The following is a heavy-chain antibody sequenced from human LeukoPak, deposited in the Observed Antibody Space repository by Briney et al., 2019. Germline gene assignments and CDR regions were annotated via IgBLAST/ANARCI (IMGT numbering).Heavy chain of an antibody. Sequence: SQTLSLTCAVSGGSISSGPYSWSWIRQPPGKGLEWIGYIFHSGSTDYSPSLRSRVTISVDKSKNQFSLKLRSVTAADTAVYFCARDGAVAGLDLWGQGTLVTVPS. CDR3: ARDGAVAGLDL. D-gene: IGHD6-19*01. J-gene: IGHJ5*02. CDR2: IFHSGST. CDR1: GGSISSGPYS. V-gene: IGHV4-30-2*01.